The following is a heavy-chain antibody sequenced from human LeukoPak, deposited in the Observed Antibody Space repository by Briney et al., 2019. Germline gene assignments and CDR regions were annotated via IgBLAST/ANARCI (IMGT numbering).Heavy chain of an antibody. CDR2: IYTSGST. V-gene: IGHV4-4*07. CDR3: AREGSQDGDPTGWFDP. Sequence: PSETLSLTCTVSGGSISSYYWSWIRQPAGKGLEWIGRIYTSGSTNYNPSLKSRVTMSVDTSKNQFSLKLSSVTTADTAVYYCAREGSQDGDPTGWFDPWGQGTLVTVPS. D-gene: IGHD2-21*02. CDR1: GGSISSYY. J-gene: IGHJ5*02.